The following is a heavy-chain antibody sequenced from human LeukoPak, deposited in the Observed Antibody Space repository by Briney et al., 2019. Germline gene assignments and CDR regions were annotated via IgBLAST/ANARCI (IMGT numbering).Heavy chain of an antibody. D-gene: IGHD3-9*01. V-gene: IGHV3-30*03. CDR3: ATTESDTLSGDIDY. CDR1: GFTFSSYS. CDR2: ISYDGSNK. J-gene: IGHJ4*02. Sequence: GGSLRLSCAASGFTFSSYSMNWVRQAPGKGLEWVAVISYDGSNKYYADSVKGRFTISRDNSKNTLYLQMNSLRAEDTAVYYCATTESDTLSGDIDYWGQGTLVTVSS.